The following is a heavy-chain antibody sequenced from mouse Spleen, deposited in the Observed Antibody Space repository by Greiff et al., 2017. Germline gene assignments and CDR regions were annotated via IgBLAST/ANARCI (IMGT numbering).Heavy chain of an antibody. Sequence: EVMLVESGGGLVKPGGSLKLSCAASGFTFSSYAMSWVRQTPEKRLEWVATISDGGSYTYYPDNVKGRFTISRDNAKNNLYLQMSHLKSEDTAMYYCARDLYGNYVDYWGQGTTLTVSS. D-gene: IGHD2-1*01. CDR3: ARDLYGNYVDY. V-gene: IGHV5-4*01. J-gene: IGHJ2*01. CDR2: ISDGGSYT. CDR1: GFTFSSYA.